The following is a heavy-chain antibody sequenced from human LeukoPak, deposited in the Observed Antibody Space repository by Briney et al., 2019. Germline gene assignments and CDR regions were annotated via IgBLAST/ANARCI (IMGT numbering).Heavy chain of an antibody. V-gene: IGHV3-48*04. D-gene: IGHD3-22*01. CDR3: ARDPAFYYDSSGYYDY. Sequence: GGSLRLSCAASGFAFSSYGMHWVRQAPGKGLEWVSYISNSGSAIYYAESVKGRFTISRDNAKNSLYLQMNSLRAEDTAVYYCARDPAFYYDSSGYYDYWGQGTLVTVSS. CDR1: GFAFSSYG. CDR2: ISNSGSAI. J-gene: IGHJ4*02.